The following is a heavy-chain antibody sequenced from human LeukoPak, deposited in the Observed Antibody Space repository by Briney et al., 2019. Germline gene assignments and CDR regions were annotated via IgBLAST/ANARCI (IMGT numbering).Heavy chain of an antibody. CDR3: ARAIGTSQFYFYYGMDV. CDR1: GYSFTSYW. V-gene: IGHV5-51*01. CDR2: IYAGDSDT. J-gene: IGHJ6*02. Sequence: GESLKISCQGSGYSFTSYWIGWVRQMPGKGLEWMGIIYAGDSDTRYSPSFQGQVTISVDKSISTAYLQWSSLQASDTAMYYCARAIGTSQFYFYYGMDVWGQGTTVTDSS. D-gene: IGHD2-2*01.